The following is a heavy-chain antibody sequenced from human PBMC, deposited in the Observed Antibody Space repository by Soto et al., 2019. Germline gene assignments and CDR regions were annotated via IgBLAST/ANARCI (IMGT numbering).Heavy chain of an antibody. D-gene: IGHD2-2*01. CDR3: AKHAEYQLVSWFDH. Sequence: EVQLLESGGGLVQPGGSLRLSCAVSGFSFSTYAMSWVRQAPGKGLEWVSGISAGGGNTYYADSVRGRFNISRDNSKDTLYLQITRLRAEDTACSYCAKHAEYQLVSWFDHLGQGAMVNVSS. J-gene: IGHJ5*02. V-gene: IGHV3-23*01. CDR1: GFSFSTYA. CDR2: ISAGGGNT.